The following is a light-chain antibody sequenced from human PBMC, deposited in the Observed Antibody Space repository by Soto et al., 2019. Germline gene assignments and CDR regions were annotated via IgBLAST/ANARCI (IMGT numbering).Light chain of an antibody. CDR1: SSNIGNNY. CDR3: GTWDSSLSAVV. CDR2: EDN. J-gene: IGLJ2*01. V-gene: IGLV1-51*02. Sequence: QSVLTQPPSVSAAPGQKVTISCSGSSSNIGNNYVSWYQQLPGTAPKLLIYEDNRRPPGIPDRFSGSRSATSATLGITGLQTGDEADYHCGTWDSSLSAVVFGGGTKVTVL.